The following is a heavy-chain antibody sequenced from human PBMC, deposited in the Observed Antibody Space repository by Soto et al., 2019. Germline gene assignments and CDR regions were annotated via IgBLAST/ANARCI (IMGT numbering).Heavy chain of an antibody. V-gene: IGHV4-39*01. CDR3: ARGRKQQLGKKKLTWNYNWFDP. CDR1: GGSISSSSYY. Sequence: PSETLSLTCTVSGGSISSSSYYWGWIRQPPGKGLEWIGSIYYSGSTYYNPSLKSRVTISVDTSKNQFSLKLSSVTAADTAVYYCARGRKQQLGKKKLTWNYNWFDPWGQGTLVTVSS. D-gene: IGHD6-13*01. CDR2: IYYSGST. J-gene: IGHJ5*02.